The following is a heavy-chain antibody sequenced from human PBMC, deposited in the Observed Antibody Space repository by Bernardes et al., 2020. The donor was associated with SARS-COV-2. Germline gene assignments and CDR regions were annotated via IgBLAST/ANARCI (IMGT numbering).Heavy chain of an antibody. Sequence: SVKVSCKASGGTFSSYAISWVRQAPGQGLEWMGGIITIFGTANYAQKFQGRVTITADESTSTAYMELSSLRSEDTAVYYCARDRMIGSPMDYWGQGTLVTVSS. CDR3: ARDRMIGSPMDY. D-gene: IGHD3-22*01. V-gene: IGHV1-69*13. CDR1: GGTFSSYA. J-gene: IGHJ4*02. CDR2: IITIFGTA.